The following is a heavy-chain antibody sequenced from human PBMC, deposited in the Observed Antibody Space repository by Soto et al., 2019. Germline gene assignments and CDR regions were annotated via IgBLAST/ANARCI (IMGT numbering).Heavy chain of an antibody. CDR2: ISDDGSRT. Sequence: EVQLLESGGGLVQPGGSLRLSCAASGFSFHTFEMSWVSQAPGRGLEWVSFISDDGSRTYYADAVKGRFTISRDNSKYTLYLQMNTLTVEDTAVYACVKGGWLDFWGQGTLVTVSS. CDR3: VKGGWLDF. CDR1: GFSFHTFE. J-gene: IGHJ5*01. V-gene: IGHV3-23*01. D-gene: IGHD3-16*01.